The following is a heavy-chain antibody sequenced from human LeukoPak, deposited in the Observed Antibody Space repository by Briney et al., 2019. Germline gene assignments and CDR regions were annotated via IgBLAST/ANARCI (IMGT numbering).Heavy chain of an antibody. CDR3: ARVTYYYDSSGFFDI. D-gene: IGHD3-22*01. CDR2: IYTSGST. Sequence: SETLSLTCTVSGGSISSSSYYWGWIRQPPGKGLEWIGSIYTSGSTNYNPSLKSRVTISVDTSKNQFSLKLSSVTAADTAAYYCARVTYYYDSSGFFDIWGQGTMVTVSS. V-gene: IGHV4-39*07. CDR1: GGSISSSSYY. J-gene: IGHJ3*02.